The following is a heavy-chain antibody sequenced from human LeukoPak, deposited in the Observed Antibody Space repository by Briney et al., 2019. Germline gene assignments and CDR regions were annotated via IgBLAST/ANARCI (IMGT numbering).Heavy chain of an antibody. CDR1: GFTFSSYA. V-gene: IGHV3-23*01. D-gene: IGHD3-9*01. Sequence: GGSLRLSCAASGFTFSSYAMSWVRQAPGKGLEWVSAISGSGGSTYYADSVKGRFTISGDNAKNSLYLQMNSLRAEDTALYYCARTNYDILTGYSKGIDYWGQGTLVTVSS. CDR3: ARTNYDILTGYSKGIDY. CDR2: ISGSGGST. J-gene: IGHJ4*02.